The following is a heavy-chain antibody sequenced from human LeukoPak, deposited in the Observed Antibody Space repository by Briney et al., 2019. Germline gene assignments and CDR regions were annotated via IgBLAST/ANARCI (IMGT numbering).Heavy chain of an antibody. CDR3: ARGRSGSYSDNWFDP. CDR1: GFTFDDYA. J-gene: IGHJ5*02. D-gene: IGHD1-26*01. CDR2: ISWNSGSI. Sequence: HPGGSLRLSCAASGFTFDDYAMHWVRQAPGKGLEWVSGISWNSGSIGYADSVKGRFTISRDNAKNSLYLQMNSLRAEDTALYYCARGRSGSYSDNWFDPWGQGTLVTVSS. V-gene: IGHV3-9*01.